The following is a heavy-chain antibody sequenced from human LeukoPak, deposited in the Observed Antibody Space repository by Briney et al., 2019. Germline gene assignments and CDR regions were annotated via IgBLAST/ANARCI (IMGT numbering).Heavy chain of an antibody. CDR2: ISGSGGST. CDR3: AKDPTYYYDSSGYYSYYYGMDV. CDR1: GFTFSSYA. Sequence: GGSLRLSCAASGFTFSSYAMSWVRQAPGKGLEWVSAISGSGGSTYYADSVKGRFTISRDNSKNTLYLQINSLRAEDTAVYYCAKDPTYYYDSSGYYSYYYGMDVWGKGTTVTVSS. D-gene: IGHD3-22*01. J-gene: IGHJ6*04. V-gene: IGHV3-23*01.